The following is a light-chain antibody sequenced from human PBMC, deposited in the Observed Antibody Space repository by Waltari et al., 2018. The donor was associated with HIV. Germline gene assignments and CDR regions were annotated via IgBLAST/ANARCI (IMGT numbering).Light chain of an antibody. CDR1: SSDVGGYHL. CDR2: EVS. Sequence: QSALPPPASVSGSPAPSITISCTATSSDVGGYHLLSWYQQHPGTAPKLMIYEVSKRPSGVSNRFAGSKSGNTASLTLSGLQAEDEADYYCCAYAGSTTYVIFGGGTKLTVL. V-gene: IGLV2-23*02. J-gene: IGLJ2*01. CDR3: CAYAGSTTYVI.